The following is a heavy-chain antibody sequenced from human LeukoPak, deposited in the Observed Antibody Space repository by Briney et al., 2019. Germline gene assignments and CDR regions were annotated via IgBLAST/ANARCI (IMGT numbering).Heavy chain of an antibody. Sequence: GGSLRLSCAASGFTFSNYAMSWVRQAPGKGLEWVSGISGSGGRTYYADSVKGRFTISRDNSKNTLYLQMNSLRAEDTAVYYCAKDVIAPHGVFDIWGQGTMVTVSS. V-gene: IGHV3-23*01. CDR2: ISGSGGRT. CDR3: AKDVIAPHGVFDI. J-gene: IGHJ3*02. CDR1: GFTFSNYA. D-gene: IGHD3-22*01.